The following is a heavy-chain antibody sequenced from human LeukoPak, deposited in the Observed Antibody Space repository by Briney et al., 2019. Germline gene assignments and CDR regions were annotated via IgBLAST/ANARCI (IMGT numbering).Heavy chain of an antibody. J-gene: IGHJ3*02. V-gene: IGHV4-61*01. CDR3: ARDRNYYDSSGTRLRTGGAFDI. D-gene: IGHD3-22*01. CDR2: IYYSGST. Sequence: SETLSLTCTVSGGSFSSGSYYWSWIRQPPGKGLEWIGYIYYSGSTNYNPSLKSRVTISVDTSKNQFSLKLSSVTAADTAVYYCARDRNYYDSSGTRLRTGGAFDIWGQGTMVTVSP. CDR1: GGSFSSGSYY.